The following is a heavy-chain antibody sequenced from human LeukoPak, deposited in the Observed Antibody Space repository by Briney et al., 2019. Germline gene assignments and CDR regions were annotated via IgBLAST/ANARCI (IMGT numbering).Heavy chain of an antibody. D-gene: IGHD6-19*01. CDR3: ARGMRYSTGWYYFDY. V-gene: IGHV3-66*01. CDR2: IYSGGST. CDR1: GFTVSSNY. Sequence: GGSLRLSCAASGFTVSSNYMSWVRQAPGKGLEWVSVIYSGGSTYYADSVKGRFTISRDNSKNTLYLKMNSLRAEDTAVYYCARGMRYSTGWYYFDYWGQGTLVTVSS. J-gene: IGHJ4*02.